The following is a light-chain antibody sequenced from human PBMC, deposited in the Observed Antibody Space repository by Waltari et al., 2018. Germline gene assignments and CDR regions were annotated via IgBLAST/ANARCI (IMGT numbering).Light chain of an antibody. CDR3: SSYTSSSTLVV. Sequence: QSALTQPASVSGSPGPSITLSCTGTSSDVGGYNYFSWYQQHPGKAPKLMIYDVSNRPSGVSNRFSGSKSGNTASLTISGLQAEDEADYYCSSYTSSSTLVVFGGGTKLTVL. CDR1: SSDVGGYNY. V-gene: IGLV2-14*01. CDR2: DVS. J-gene: IGLJ2*01.